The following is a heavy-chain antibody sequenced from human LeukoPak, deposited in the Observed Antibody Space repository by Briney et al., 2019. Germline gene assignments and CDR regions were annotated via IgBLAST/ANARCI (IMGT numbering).Heavy chain of an antibody. J-gene: IGHJ6*02. CDR1: GFTFSSYA. V-gene: IGHV3-23*01. Sequence: GGSLRLSCAASGFTFSSYAMSWVRQAPGKGLEWVSAISGSGGGTYYADSVKGRFTISRDNSKNTLYLQMNSLRAEDTAVYYCASLMWWYSSKDVWGQGTTVTVSS. CDR3: ASLMWWYSSKDV. D-gene: IGHD2-15*01. CDR2: ISGSGGGT.